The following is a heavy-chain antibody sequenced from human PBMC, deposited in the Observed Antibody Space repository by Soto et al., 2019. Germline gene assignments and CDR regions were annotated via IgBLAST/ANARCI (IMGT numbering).Heavy chain of an antibody. D-gene: IGHD6-6*01. Sequence: PSETLSLTCAVSGAPISSLTYYWVWIRQPPGKGLEWIASISLGGTTYYSPSLKSRLTASLDTSNNQVSLILSSVTVTDTAVYFRVKQAVGSMSSGWGPGTLVTVSS. CDR2: ISLGGTT. V-gene: IGHV4-39*01. CDR3: VKQAVGSMSSG. J-gene: IGHJ4*02. CDR1: GAPISSLTYY.